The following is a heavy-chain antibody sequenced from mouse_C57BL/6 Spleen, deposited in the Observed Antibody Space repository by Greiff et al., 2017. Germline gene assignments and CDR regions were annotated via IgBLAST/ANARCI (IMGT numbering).Heavy chain of an antibody. CDR2: INPGSGGT. J-gene: IGHJ2*01. V-gene: IGHV1-54*01. CDR1: GYAFTNYL. CDR3: ARGVGTETGD. Sequence: VQLQQSGAELVRPGTSVKVSCKASGYAFTNYLIEWVKQRPGQGLEWIGVINPGSGGTNYNEKFKGKATLTADKSSSTAYMQLSSLTAEDSAVYYCARGVGTETGDWGQGTTLTVSS. D-gene: IGHD4-1*01.